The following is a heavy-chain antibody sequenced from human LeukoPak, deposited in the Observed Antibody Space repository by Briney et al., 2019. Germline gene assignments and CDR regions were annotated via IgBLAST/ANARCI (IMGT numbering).Heavy chain of an antibody. CDR3: ARVRGYYYDSSGSEDY. V-gene: IGHV4-30-4*01. CDR2: IYYSGST. CDR1: GGSISSGDYY. Sequence: SETLSLTCTVSGGSISSGDYYWSWIRQPPGKGLEWIGYIYYSGSTYYNPSLMSRVTISVDTSKNQFSLKLSSVTAADTAVYYCARVRGYYYDSSGSEDYWGQGTLVTVSS. J-gene: IGHJ4*02. D-gene: IGHD3-22*01.